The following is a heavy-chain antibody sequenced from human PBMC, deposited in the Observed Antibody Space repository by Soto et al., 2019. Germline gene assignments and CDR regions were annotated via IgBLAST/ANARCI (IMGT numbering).Heavy chain of an antibody. CDR2: IYYSGST. CDR1: GGSISSSSYY. CDR3: ARRRYYGSGSYYRTESVFDY. V-gene: IGHV4-39*01. Sequence: SETLSLTCTVSGGSISSSSYYWGWIRQPPGKGLEWIGSIYYSGSTYYNPSLKSRVTISVDTSKNQFSLKLSSVTAADTAVYYCARRRYYGSGSYYRTESVFDYWGQGTLVTVSS. J-gene: IGHJ4*02. D-gene: IGHD3-10*01.